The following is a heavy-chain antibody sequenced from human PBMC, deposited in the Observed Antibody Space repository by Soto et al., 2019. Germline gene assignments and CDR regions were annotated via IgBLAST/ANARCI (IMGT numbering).Heavy chain of an antibody. Sequence: QVQLVQSGAEVKKPGSSVKVSCKASGGTFSSYTISWVRQAPGQGLEWMGRIIPILGIANYAQKFQGRVTITAYKSTSTAYMDLSSLRSEDTAVYYCARYQGGNSNSWGQGTLVTGSS. J-gene: IGHJ4*02. CDR3: ARYQGGNSNS. CDR2: IIPILGIA. CDR1: GGTFSSYT. D-gene: IGHD2-21*02. V-gene: IGHV1-69*02.